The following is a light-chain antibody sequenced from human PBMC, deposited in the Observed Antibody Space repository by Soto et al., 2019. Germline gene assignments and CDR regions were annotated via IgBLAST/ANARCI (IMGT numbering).Light chain of an antibody. V-gene: IGKV3-20*01. CDR1: QSVSNSY. CDR3: QHYGSSQYT. Sequence: EIVLTQSPGTLSLSPGERATLSCRASQSVSNSYLAWYQQKPGQAPRLLIYGASSRATGIPDRFSGSGSGTDFTLTISRLEPEEFAVYYCQHYGSSQYTFGQGTKLEIK. CDR2: GAS. J-gene: IGKJ2*01.